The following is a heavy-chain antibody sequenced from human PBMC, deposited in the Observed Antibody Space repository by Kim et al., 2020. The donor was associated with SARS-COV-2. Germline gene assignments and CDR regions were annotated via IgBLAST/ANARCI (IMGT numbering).Heavy chain of an antibody. CDR1: GFTFSSYA. V-gene: IGHV3-30-3*01. CDR2: ISYDGSNK. J-gene: IGHJ4*02. CDR3: ARDEGAFGVAPDY. Sequence: GGSLRLSCAASGFTFSSYAMHWVRQAPGKGLEWVAVISYDGSNKYYADSVKGRFTISRDNSKNTLYLQMNSLRAEDTAVYYCARDEGAFGVAPDYWGQGTLVTVSS. D-gene: IGHD3-3*01.